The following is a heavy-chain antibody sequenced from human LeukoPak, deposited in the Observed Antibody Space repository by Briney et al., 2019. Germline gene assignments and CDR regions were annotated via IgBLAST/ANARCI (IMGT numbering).Heavy chain of an antibody. CDR2: ISAYNGNT. CDR1: GYTFTSYG. V-gene: IGHV1-18*01. CDR3: ARAVAYYDILTGYYTVSVTFDY. J-gene: IGHJ4*02. D-gene: IGHD3-9*01. Sequence: VASVKVSCKASGYTFTSYGISWVRQAPGQGLEWMGWISAYNGNTNYAQKLQGRVTMTTDTSTSTAYMELRSLGSDDTAVYYCARAVAYYDILTGYYTVSVTFDYWGQGTLVTVSS.